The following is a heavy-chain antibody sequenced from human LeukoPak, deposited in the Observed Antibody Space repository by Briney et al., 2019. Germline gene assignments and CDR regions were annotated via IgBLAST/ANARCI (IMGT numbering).Heavy chain of an antibody. Sequence: PGGSLRLSCAASGFTFSSYWMHWVRQAPGKGLVCVSRINSDGSSTSYADSVKGRFTISRDNAKNTLYLQMNSLRAEDTAVYYCAREPTTAGRYYYGMDVWGQGTTVTVSS. D-gene: IGHD6-13*01. CDR1: GFTFSSYW. CDR3: AREPTTAGRYYYGMDV. J-gene: IGHJ6*02. CDR2: INSDGSST. V-gene: IGHV3-74*01.